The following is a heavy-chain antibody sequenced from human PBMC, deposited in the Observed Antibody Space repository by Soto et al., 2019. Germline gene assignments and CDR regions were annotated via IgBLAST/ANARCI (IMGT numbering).Heavy chain of an antibody. J-gene: IGHJ6*02. CDR3: ARTDPGFRGNVHYYYGMDV. CDR1: GFTVSNNY. V-gene: IGHV3-66*01. Sequence: GGSLRLPCAASGFTVSNNYMSCVRQTTGKGLEWVSVIYSGGSTYYADSVKGRFTISRDNSKNTLYLQMNSLRAEDTAVYYCARTDPGFRGNVHYYYGMDVWGQGTTVTVSS. CDR2: IYSGGST. D-gene: IGHD3-16*01.